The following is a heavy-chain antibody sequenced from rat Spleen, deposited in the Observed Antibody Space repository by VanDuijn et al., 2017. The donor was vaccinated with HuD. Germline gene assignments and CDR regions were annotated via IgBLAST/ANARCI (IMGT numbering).Heavy chain of an antibody. CDR1: GFTFNNNW. Sequence: EVQLVERGGGLVQPGRSLKLSCVASGFTFNNNWMTWIRQAAGKGLEWVATIVNTGVGTYYPDSVKGRFTISRDDAKSTLYLQMNSLRSEDTATYYCARRDYGLFDYWGQGVMVTVSS. V-gene: IGHV5-31*01. J-gene: IGHJ2*01. CDR2: IVNTGVGT. D-gene: IGHD1-3*01. CDR3: ARRDYGLFDY.